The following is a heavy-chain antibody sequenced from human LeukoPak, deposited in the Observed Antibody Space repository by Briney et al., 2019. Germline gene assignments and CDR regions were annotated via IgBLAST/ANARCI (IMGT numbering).Heavy chain of an antibody. CDR3: ATSRESHDVGYFDY. J-gene: IGHJ4*01. CDR1: EYNFTNYH. V-gene: IGHV1-2*02. Sequence: ASVKVSCKASEYNFTNYHIDWVRQAPGQGLEWMGWIKPNSRASIFAQKVQGRVTMTMDTSIGTVYMELSRLKYADTAVYYCATSRESHDVGYFDYWGQGTLITVSS. CDR2: IKPNSRAS. D-gene: IGHD1-1*01.